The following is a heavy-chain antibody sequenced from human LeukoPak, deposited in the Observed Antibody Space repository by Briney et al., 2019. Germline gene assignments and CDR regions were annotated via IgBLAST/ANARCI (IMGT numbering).Heavy chain of an antibody. Sequence: PSETLSLTCTVSGGSISSYYWSWIRQPAGKGLEWIGRIYTSGSTNYNPSLKSRVTMSVDTSKNQFFLKLSSVTAADTAVYYCARERYDFWSGYYTYYYYYMDVWGKGTTVTVSS. CDR2: IYTSGST. J-gene: IGHJ6*03. D-gene: IGHD3-3*01. CDR3: ARERYDFWSGYYTYYYYYMDV. CDR1: GGSISSYY. V-gene: IGHV4-4*07.